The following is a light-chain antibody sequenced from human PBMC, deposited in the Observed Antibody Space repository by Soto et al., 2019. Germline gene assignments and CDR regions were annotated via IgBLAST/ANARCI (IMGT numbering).Light chain of an antibody. J-gene: IGLJ1*01. V-gene: IGLV2-8*01. CDR2: EVS. CDR1: SNDVGDYNY. CDR3: SSYAGSSTLYV. Sequence: QSALTQPPSASGSPGQSVTISCTGTSNDVGDYNYVSWYQQHPGKAPKLMIYEVSKRPSGVPGRFSGSKSGNTASLTVSGLQAEDESYYYCSSYAGSSTLYVFGTGTKVTVL.